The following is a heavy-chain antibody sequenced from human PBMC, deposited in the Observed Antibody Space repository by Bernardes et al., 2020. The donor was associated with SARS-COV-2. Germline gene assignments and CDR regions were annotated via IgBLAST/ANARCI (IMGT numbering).Heavy chain of an antibody. CDR3: AILVRGGAFDA. D-gene: IGHD3-3*01. CDR2: YNPADGET. Sequence: ASVKVSCKVSVSTLSFFSIHWVRQTPGKGLEWIGGYNPADGETMFAQNLQGRATMSEDTSTDTAYMELTSLKSEDTATYYCAILVRGGAFDAWGQGTKVTVSS. J-gene: IGHJ3*01. V-gene: IGHV1-24*01. CDR1: VSTLSFFS.